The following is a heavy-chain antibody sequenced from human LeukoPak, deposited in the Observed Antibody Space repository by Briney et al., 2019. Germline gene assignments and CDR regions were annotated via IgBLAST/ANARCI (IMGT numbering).Heavy chain of an antibody. Sequence: GGSLRLSCAASGFTFSSYAMSWVRQAPGKGLEWVSAISGSGGSTYYADSVKGRFTISRDNSKNTLYLQMNSLRAEDTAVYYCAKDRAMIVVDNHWFDPWGQGTLVTVSS. CDR3: AKDRAMIVVDNHWFDP. V-gene: IGHV3-23*01. D-gene: IGHD3-22*01. J-gene: IGHJ5*02. CDR1: GFTFSSYA. CDR2: ISGSGGST.